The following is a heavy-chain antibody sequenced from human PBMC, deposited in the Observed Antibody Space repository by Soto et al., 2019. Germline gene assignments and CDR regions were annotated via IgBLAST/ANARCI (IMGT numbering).Heavy chain of an antibody. J-gene: IGHJ6*03. Sequence: QVQMVQSGAEVTKPGTSVKVSCKASGGTFSSYTISWVRQAPGQGLEWLGRIIPILGIANYAQKFQGRVTITADKSSSTAYMELSILRSEDTAVYYCARDRVDCTNGGCYYYMYVSCKGTTVTVSS. CDR1: GGTFSSYT. CDR3: ARDRVDCTNGGCYYYMYV. CDR2: IIPILGIA. V-gene: IGHV1-69*08. D-gene: IGHD2-8*01.